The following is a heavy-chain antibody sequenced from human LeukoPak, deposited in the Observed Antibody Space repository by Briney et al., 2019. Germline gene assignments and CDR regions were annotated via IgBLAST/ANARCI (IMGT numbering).Heavy chain of an antibody. CDR2: ISYDGSNK. Sequence: PGRSLRLSCAASGFTFSSYAVHWVRQAPGKGLEWVAVISYDGSNKYYADSVKGRFTISRDNSKNTLYLQMNSLRAEDTAVYYCARDTARFGELPDWFDPWGQGTLVTVSS. V-gene: IGHV3-30-3*01. D-gene: IGHD3-10*01. CDR1: GFTFSSYA. J-gene: IGHJ5*02. CDR3: ARDTARFGELPDWFDP.